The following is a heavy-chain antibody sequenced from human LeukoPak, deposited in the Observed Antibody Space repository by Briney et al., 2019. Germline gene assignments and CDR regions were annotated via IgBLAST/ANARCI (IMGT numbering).Heavy chain of an antibody. V-gene: IGHV3-30*18. Sequence: PGRSLRLSCAASGFTFSSYGMHWVRQAPGKGMEWVAVISYDGSNKYYADSVKGRFTIPRDNPKNTLYLQMNSLRAEDTAVYYCAKGRWGLSSGCYNYWGQGTLVTVSS. D-gene: IGHD6-19*01. J-gene: IGHJ4*02. CDR1: GFTFSSYG. CDR2: ISYDGSNK. CDR3: AKGRWGLSSGCYNY.